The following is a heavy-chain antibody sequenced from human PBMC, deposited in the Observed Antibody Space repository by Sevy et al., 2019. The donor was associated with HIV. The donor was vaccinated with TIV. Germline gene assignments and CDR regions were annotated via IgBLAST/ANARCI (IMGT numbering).Heavy chain of an antibody. CDR2: INGKGRST. Sequence: GGSLRLSCAASGFTFSGYAMNWVRQAPGKGLEWVSAINGKGRSTHYADSVEGRFTISRENSKNTLYLEMNVLRAEDTAVYYCAKTINSGGGVVPAANYYYYGLDVWGQGTTVTVSS. CDR3: AKTINSGGGVVPAANYYYYGLDV. CDR1: GFTFSGYA. J-gene: IGHJ6*02. D-gene: IGHD2-2*01. V-gene: IGHV3-23*01.